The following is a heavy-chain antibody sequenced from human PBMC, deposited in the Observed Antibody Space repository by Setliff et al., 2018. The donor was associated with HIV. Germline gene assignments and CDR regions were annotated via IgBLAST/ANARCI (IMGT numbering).Heavy chain of an antibody. J-gene: IGHJ4*02. Sequence: SVKVSCKSSGGTFSRSVFSWVRQAPGQGLQWMGRFIPMFGATKYAQGFQSRVTITADRSTSTVHMELRSLRSEDTAVYYCARELKGVYDSWSSSDPPYYFDNWGQGTLVTVSS. CDR3: ARELKGVYDSWSSSDPPYYFDN. CDR1: GGTFSRSV. V-gene: IGHV1-69*06. CDR2: FIPMFGAT. D-gene: IGHD3-3*01.